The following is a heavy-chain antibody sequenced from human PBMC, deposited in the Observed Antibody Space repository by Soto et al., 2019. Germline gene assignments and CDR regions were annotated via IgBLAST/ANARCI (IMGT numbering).Heavy chain of an antibody. J-gene: IGHJ3*02. CDR3: ARVSRGIKSAFDI. Sequence: QVQLQESGPGLVKPSETLSLTSTVSSGSISTGNWWRWVRQPPEKGLEWIGEVYHSGSLYYNPSLKSRVTISVDKSENQCSLRMYSVTAADTAVYYCARVSRGIKSAFDIWGQGTLVTVSS. V-gene: IGHV4-4*02. CDR1: SGSISTGNW. D-gene: IGHD3-10*01. CDR2: VYHSGSL.